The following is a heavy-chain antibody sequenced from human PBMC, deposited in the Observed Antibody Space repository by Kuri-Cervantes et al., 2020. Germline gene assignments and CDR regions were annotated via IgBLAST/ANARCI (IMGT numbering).Heavy chain of an antibody. Sequence: GESLKISCAASGFTFSSYAMHWVRQAPGKGLEWVAVISYDGSNKYYADSVKGRFTISRDNSKNTLYLQMNSLRAEDTAVYYCARDVASSWYDPHYFDYWGQGTLVTVSS. V-gene: IGHV3-30-3*01. D-gene: IGHD6-13*01. CDR1: GFTFSSYA. CDR3: ARDVASSWYDPHYFDY. J-gene: IGHJ4*02. CDR2: ISYDGSNK.